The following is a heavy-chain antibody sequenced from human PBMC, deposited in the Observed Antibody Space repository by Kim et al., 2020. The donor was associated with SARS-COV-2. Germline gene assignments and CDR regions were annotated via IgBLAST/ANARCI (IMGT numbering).Heavy chain of an antibody. D-gene: IGHD3-22*01. CDR1: GFTFSSYA. J-gene: IGHJ4*02. CDR3: AKALKYYYDSSGYYYPSISFDY. V-gene: IGHV3-23*01. Sequence: GGSLRLSCAASGFTFSSYAMSWVRQAPGKGLEWVSAISGSGGSTYYADSVKGRFTISRDNSKNTLYLQMNSLRAEDTAVYYCAKALKYYYDSSGYYYPSISFDYWGQGTLVTVSS. CDR2: ISGSGGST.